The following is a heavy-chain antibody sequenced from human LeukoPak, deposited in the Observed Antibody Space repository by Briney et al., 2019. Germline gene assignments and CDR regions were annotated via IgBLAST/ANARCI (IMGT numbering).Heavy chain of an antibody. V-gene: IGHV1-69*05. CDR3: ARGEFTMVRGVYFDY. CDR2: IIPIFGTA. Sequence: ASVKVSCKASGGTFSSYAISWVRQAPGQGLEWMGGIIPIFGTANYAQKSQGRVTITTDESTSTAYMELSSLRSEDTAVYYCARGEFTMVRGVYFDYWGQGTLVTVSS. J-gene: IGHJ4*02. CDR1: GGTFSSYA. D-gene: IGHD3-10*01.